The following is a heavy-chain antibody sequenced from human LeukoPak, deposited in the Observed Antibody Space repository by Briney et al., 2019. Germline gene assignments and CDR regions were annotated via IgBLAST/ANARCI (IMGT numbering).Heavy chain of an antibody. D-gene: IGHD6-19*01. V-gene: IGHV3-23*01. CDR2: ISGSGGST. Sequence: GGSLRLSCAASGLTFSSYAMSWVRQAPGKGLEWVSAISGSGGSTYYADSVKGRFTISGDNSKNTLYLQMNSLRAEDTAVYYCAKGAPYSSGWSPVDYWGQGTLVTVSS. J-gene: IGHJ4*02. CDR1: GLTFSSYA. CDR3: AKGAPYSSGWSPVDY.